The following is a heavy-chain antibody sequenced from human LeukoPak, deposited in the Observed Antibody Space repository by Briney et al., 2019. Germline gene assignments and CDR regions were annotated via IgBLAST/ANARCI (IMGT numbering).Heavy chain of an antibody. CDR2: IYYTGST. D-gene: IGHD6-25*01. V-gene: IGHV4-59*01. CDR1: GASINSYY. CDR3: ATGRAAAGSLGY. J-gene: IGHJ4*02. Sequence: SETLSLTCTVPGASINSYYWSWIRQPPGKGLEWIGYIYYTGSTNLNPSLKSRVTMSLDTSKNQFSLKLNSVTAADTAVYYCATGRAAAGSLGYWGQGTLVTVSS.